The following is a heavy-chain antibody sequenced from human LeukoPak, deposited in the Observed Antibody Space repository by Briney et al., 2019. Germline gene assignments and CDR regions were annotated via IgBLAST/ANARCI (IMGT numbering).Heavy chain of an antibody. CDR2: INWDGGST. CDR1: GFTFDYYG. Sequence: GGSLRLSCVDSGFTFDYYGMSWVRPLPGKGLEWVAGINWDGGSTFYADSVKGRFIISRDNAKNSLFLQMNSLRVEDTALYYCARDLSSNWYNFAYWGQGTLVTVSS. CDR3: ARDLSSNWYNFAY. D-gene: IGHD6-13*01. J-gene: IGHJ4*02. V-gene: IGHV3-20*04.